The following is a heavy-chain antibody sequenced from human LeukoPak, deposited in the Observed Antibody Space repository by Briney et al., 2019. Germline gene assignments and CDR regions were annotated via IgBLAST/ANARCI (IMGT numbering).Heavy chain of an antibody. J-gene: IGHJ3*02. CDR2: IASDGGHT. CDR1: GFTFSSYF. V-gene: IGHV3-30-3*01. D-gene: IGHD2-21*01. Sequence: PGGSLRLSCAASGFTFSSYFMHWVRQAPGKGLEWVADIASDGGHTFYLESVKGRFTISRDNSKNTLYLQMNSLRAADTAVYFCARERQDTVLHSGAFDIWGQGTMVTVSS. CDR3: ARERQDTVLHSGAFDI.